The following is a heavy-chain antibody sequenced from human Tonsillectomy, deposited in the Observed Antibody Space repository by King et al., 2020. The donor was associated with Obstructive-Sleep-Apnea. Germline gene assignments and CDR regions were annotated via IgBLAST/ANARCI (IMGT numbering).Heavy chain of an antibody. J-gene: IGHJ1*01. CDR2: VQQDGSDK. CDR3: ARDSHLGATSKYYQH. CDR1: GFNFSSYW. V-gene: IGHV3-7*01. D-gene: IGHD1-26*01. Sequence: EVQLVESGGGLVQPGGSLRLSCAASGFNFSSYWMTWVRQAPGKGLEWVANVQQDGSDKYYVDSVKGRFTISRDNAKNSLFLQMNSLRAEDTAVYYCARDSHLGATSKYYQHWGQGTLVTVSS.